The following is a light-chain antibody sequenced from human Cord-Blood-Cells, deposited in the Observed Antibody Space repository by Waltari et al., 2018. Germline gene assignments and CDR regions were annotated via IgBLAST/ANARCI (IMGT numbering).Light chain of an antibody. CDR3: AAWDYSLSGVV. CDR1: SSNIGSNY. J-gene: IGLJ2*01. V-gene: IGLV1-47*01. CDR2: RNK. Sequence: QSVLTQPPSASGTPGQRVTISCSGSSSNIGSNYVYWYQQLPGTAPKLLIYRNKHRPSGVPDRFSGSKSGTSASRASSGLRSEDEADYYCAAWDYSLSGVVFGGGTKLTVL.